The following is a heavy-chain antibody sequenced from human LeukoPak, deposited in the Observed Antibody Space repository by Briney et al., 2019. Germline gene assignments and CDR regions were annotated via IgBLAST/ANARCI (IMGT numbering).Heavy chain of an antibody. CDR1: GGPISSSSYY. CDR3: ARWLVVYALYAFAFDI. V-gene: IGHV4-39*01. Sequence: SETLSLTCTVSGGPISSSSYYWGWIRQPPGKGLEWIGTIYYSGSTYYNPSLKSRVTISVDTSKSQFSLKLSSVTAAGTAVYYCARWLVVYALYAFAFDIWGQGTMVTVSS. CDR2: IYYSGST. D-gene: IGHD2-8*02. J-gene: IGHJ3*02.